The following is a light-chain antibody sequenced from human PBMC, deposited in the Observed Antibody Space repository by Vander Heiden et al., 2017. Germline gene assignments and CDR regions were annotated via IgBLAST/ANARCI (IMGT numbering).Light chain of an antibody. Sequence: DIQLTHSPSTLSASVGDRVTITCRASQSISSWLAWYQQKPGKAPKLLIYKASSLESGVPSRFSGSGSGTEFTLTISSLQPDDFATYYCQQDNSYPYTFGPGTKLEIK. J-gene: IGKJ2*01. CDR2: KAS. CDR1: QSISSW. CDR3: QQDNSYPYT. V-gene: IGKV1-5*03.